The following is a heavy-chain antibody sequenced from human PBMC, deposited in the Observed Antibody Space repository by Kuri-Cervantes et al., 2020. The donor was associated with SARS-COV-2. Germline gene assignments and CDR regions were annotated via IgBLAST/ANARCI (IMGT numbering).Heavy chain of an antibody. CDR3: ARDFSGGQLLSGWSRQTYYYYYYMDV. Sequence: ASVKVSCKASGYTFTSYYMHWVRQAPGQGLEWMGIINPSGGSTSYAQKFQGRVTMTRDTSTSTVYMELSSLRSEDTAVYYCARDFSGGQLLSGWSRQTYYYYYYMDVWGKETTVTVSS. D-gene: IGHD2-2*01. CDR2: INPSGGST. V-gene: IGHV1-46*01. J-gene: IGHJ6*03. CDR1: GYTFTSYY.